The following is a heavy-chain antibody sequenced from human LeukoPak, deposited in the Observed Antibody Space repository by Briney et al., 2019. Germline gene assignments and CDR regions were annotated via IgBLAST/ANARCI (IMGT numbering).Heavy chain of an antibody. J-gene: IGHJ4*02. CDR1: GYTFTRYH. D-gene: IGHD6-19*01. CDR2: MNPNRWNT. CDR3: ARVGGSGWYGFDY. Sequence: ASVKVSCKASGYTFTRYHINWVRQATGQGLEWMGWMNPNRWNTGYAQKFQGRVTMTSNTSISTAYMELSSLRSEDTAVYYCARVGGSGWYGFDYWGQGTLVTVSS. V-gene: IGHV1-8*01.